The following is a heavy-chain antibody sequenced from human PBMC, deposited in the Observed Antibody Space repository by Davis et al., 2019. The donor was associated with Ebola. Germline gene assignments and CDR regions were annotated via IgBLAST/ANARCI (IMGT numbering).Heavy chain of an antibody. D-gene: IGHD2-2*02. V-gene: IGHV5-51*01. CDR2: IYPGDSDT. J-gene: IGHJ6*02. CDR3: ARQRYCSSTSCYSADV. Sequence: GESLKISCKGSGYSFTSYWLGWVRQMPGKGLEWMGIIYPGDSDTRYSPSFQGQVSISADKSISTAYLQWSSLKASDTAMYYCARQRYCSSTSCYSADVWGQGTTVTVSS. CDR1: GYSFTSYW.